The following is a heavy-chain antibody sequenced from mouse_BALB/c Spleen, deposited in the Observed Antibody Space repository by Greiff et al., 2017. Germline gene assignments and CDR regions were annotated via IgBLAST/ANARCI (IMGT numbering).Heavy chain of an antibody. J-gene: IGHJ4*01. Sequence: EVQLQQSGPELVKPGASVKMSCKASGYTFTSYVMHWVKQKPGQGLEWIGYINPYNDGTKYNEKFKGKATLTSDKSSSTAYMELSSLTSEDSAVYYCARGDFTTATGAMDYWGQGTSVTVSS. CDR3: ARGDFTTATGAMDY. CDR1: GYTFTSYV. V-gene: IGHV1-14*01. D-gene: IGHD1-2*01. CDR2: INPYNDGT.